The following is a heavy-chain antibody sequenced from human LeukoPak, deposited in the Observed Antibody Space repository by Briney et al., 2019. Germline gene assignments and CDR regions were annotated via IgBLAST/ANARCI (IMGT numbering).Heavy chain of an antibody. V-gene: IGHV3-7*01. CDR2: IKQDGSEK. CDR1: GFMFSTYW. D-gene: IGHD5-12*01. CDR3: ARWGQTSGYYYVDN. Sequence: GGSLRLSCAASGFMFSTYWVTWVRQAPGMGLEWVANIKQDGSEKFYVDSVKGRFTISRDNARNSLSLQMNSLGVEDTAVYFCARWGQTSGYYYVDNWGQGTLVTVSS. J-gene: IGHJ4*02.